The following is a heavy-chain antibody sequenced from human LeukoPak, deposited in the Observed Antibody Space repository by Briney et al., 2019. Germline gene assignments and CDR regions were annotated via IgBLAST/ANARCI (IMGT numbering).Heavy chain of an antibody. CDR1: GGPFSGYY. Sequence: SETLSLTCAVYGGPFSGYYWSWVRQSPGKGLEWIGEVIHSGSTNYNPSLKSRVTISVDTSKNQFSLKLSSVTAADTAVYYCARVYDSSGYNWFDPWGQGTLVTVSS. CDR2: VIHSGST. CDR3: ARVYDSSGYNWFDP. V-gene: IGHV4-34*12. J-gene: IGHJ5*02. D-gene: IGHD3-22*01.